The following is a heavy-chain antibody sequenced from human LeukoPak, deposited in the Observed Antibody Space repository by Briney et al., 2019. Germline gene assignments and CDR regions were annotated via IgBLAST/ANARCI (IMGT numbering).Heavy chain of an antibody. Sequence: PGGSLRLSCEVSGFTFTDYSMHWVRQAPGKGLEWVSSITSTSRTIFYADSVEGRFTISRDNAKNTVSLEMNSLRTEGAAIYYCARDFPDNALFDLWGQGTLVSVSS. V-gene: IGHV3-69-1*02. CDR1: GFTFTDYS. J-gene: IGHJ4*02. CDR2: ITSTSRTI. CDR3: ARDFPDNALFDL. D-gene: IGHD2-8*01.